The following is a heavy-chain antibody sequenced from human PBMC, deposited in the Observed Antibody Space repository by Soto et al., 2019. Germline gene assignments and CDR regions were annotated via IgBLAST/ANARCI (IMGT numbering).Heavy chain of an antibody. CDR1: GGSISSSSYY. CDR2: IYYSGST. D-gene: IGHD2-2*01. Sequence: PSETLSLTCTVSGGSISSSSYYWGWIRQPPGKGLEWIGSIYYSGSTYYNPSLKSRVTISVDTSKNQFSLKLSSVTAADTAVYYCARARLVVVPADAEYWGQGTLVTVSS. V-gene: IGHV4-39*01. J-gene: IGHJ4*02. CDR3: ARARLVVVPADAEY.